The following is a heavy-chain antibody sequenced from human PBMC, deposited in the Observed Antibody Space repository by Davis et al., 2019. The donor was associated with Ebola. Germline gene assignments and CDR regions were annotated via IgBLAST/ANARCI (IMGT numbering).Heavy chain of an antibody. CDR1: GFTFSSYA. J-gene: IGHJ6*04. Sequence: GGSLRLSCAASGFTFSSYAMHWVRQAPGKGLEWVAVISYDGSNKYYAGSVKGRFTVSRDNSKKTMYLQMNSLRAEDTAVYYCAKSGLSFGVVKYHYGMDVWGKGTTVTVSS. V-gene: IGHV3-30-3*02. D-gene: IGHD3-3*01. CDR3: AKSGLSFGVVKYHYGMDV. CDR2: ISYDGSNK.